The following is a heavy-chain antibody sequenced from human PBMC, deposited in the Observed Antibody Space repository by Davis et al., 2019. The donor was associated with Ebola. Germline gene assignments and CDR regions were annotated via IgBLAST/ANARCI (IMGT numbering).Heavy chain of an antibody. Sequence: ASVKVSCKASGYTFYGYYIHWVRQAPGRGLEWMGGYDAEDGETVYAQKFQGRVTMTEDTSTDTAYMELSSLKSEDTAVYYCATDSFHSGSLKYWGQGALVTVSS. J-gene: IGHJ4*02. CDR2: YDAEDGET. CDR3: ATDSFHSGSLKY. V-gene: IGHV1-24*01. CDR1: GYTFYGYY. D-gene: IGHD1-26*01.